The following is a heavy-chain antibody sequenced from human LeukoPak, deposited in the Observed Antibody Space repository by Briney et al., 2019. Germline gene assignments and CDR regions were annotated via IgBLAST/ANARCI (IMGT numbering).Heavy chain of an antibody. CDR2: ISGSGGST. V-gene: IGHV3-23*01. Sequence: GASLRLSCAASGFTFSSYAMSWVRQAPGKGLEWVSAISGSGGSTYYADSVKGRFTISRDNSKNTLYLQMNSLRAEDTAVYYCAKGLIAVAGRLYYGMDVWGQGTTVTVSS. D-gene: IGHD6-19*01. CDR1: GFTFSSYA. J-gene: IGHJ6*02. CDR3: AKGLIAVAGRLYYGMDV.